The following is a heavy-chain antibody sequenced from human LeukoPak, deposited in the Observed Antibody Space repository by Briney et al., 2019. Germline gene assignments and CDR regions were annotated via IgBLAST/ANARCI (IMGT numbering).Heavy chain of an antibody. D-gene: IGHD3-22*01. CDR1: GFTFSSYA. J-gene: IGHJ4*02. CDR3: AKFRYHSNDNNYLDFNY. V-gene: IGHV3-23*01. Sequence: GGSLRLSCAASGFTFSSYAMGWVRPAPGKGPEWVSSISGSGGHTYFADSVKGRFTISRDNSKNTLDLQMNSLKVEDTAVYYCAKFRYHSNDNNYLDFNYWGQGTLVTVSS. CDR2: ISGSGGHT.